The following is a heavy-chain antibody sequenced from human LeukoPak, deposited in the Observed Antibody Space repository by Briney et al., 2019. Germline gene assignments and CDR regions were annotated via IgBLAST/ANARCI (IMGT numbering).Heavy chain of an antibody. CDR1: GYTFTSYD. Sequence: ASVKVSCKASGYTFTSYDINWVRQAPGQGLEWMGWINPNSGGTNYAQKFQGWVTMTRDTSISTAYMELSRLRSDDTAVYYCARGKTIFGVVSQFDYWGQGTLVTVSS. CDR3: ARGKTIFGVVSQFDY. V-gene: IGHV1-2*04. D-gene: IGHD3-3*01. J-gene: IGHJ4*02. CDR2: INPNSGGT.